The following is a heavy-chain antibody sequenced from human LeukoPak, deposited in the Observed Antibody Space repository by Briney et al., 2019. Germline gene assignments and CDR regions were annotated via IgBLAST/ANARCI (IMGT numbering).Heavy chain of an antibody. D-gene: IGHD1-26*01. Sequence: SETLSLTCTVPGGSISSSSYYWGWLRQPPGKGLEWIGSIYYSGSTYYNPSLKSQVTISVDTSKNQFSLKLSSVTAADTAVYYCARLVRGRGSYLAFDIWGQGTMVTASS. J-gene: IGHJ3*02. CDR3: ARLVRGRGSYLAFDI. CDR1: GGSISSSSYY. CDR2: IYYSGST. V-gene: IGHV4-39*01.